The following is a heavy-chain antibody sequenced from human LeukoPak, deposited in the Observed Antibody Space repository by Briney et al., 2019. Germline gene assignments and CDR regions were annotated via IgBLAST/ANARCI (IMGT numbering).Heavy chain of an antibody. D-gene: IGHD3-3*01. V-gene: IGHV3-30-3*01. CDR3: ARDPSDYDFWSGQLEYGMDV. CDR1: GFTFSSYA. J-gene: IGHJ6*02. Sequence: QAGRSLRLSCAASGFTFSSYAMHWVRQAPGKGLEWVAVISYDGSSKYYADSVEGRFTTSRDNPKNTLYLQMNTLRPDDTAVFYCARDPSDYDFWSGQLEYGMDVWGQGTTVTVSS. CDR2: ISYDGSSK.